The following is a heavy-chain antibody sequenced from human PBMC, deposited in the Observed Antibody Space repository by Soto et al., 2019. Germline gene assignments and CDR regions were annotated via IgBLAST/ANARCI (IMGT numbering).Heavy chain of an antibody. Sequence: QVQLQESGPGLVKPSGTLSLSCAVSGDSISRRNWWSWVRQSPGQGLEWIGEIHHSGSTNYNLSLKSRVTISIDKSKNHFSLSLTSVTAAATAVYYCASATAVADAIAFGLDVWGQGTAVTVSS. CDR1: GDSISRRNW. CDR3: ASATAVADAIAFGLDV. V-gene: IGHV4-4*02. CDR2: IHHSGST. J-gene: IGHJ6*02. D-gene: IGHD2-21*02.